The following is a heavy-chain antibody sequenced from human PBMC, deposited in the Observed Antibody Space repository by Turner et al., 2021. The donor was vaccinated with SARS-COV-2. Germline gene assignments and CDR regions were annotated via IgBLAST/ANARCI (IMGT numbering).Heavy chain of an antibody. CDR3: ARDLNSGYGDYTG. D-gene: IGHD4-17*01. Sequence: QVQLVQSGAEVQKPGASVKVSCTASGYTFTAFYITWVRQAPGLGPEWMGYINPNNGVTHYGQKFQGRVTMTRDTSIDTAYLDVISLDSDDTAVYYCARDLNSGYGDYTGWGQGTLVTVSS. J-gene: IGHJ4*02. V-gene: IGHV1-2*02. CDR2: INPNNGVT. CDR1: GYTFTAFY.